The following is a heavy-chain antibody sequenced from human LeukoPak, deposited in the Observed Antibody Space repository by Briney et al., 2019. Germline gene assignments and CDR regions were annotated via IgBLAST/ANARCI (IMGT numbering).Heavy chain of an antibody. CDR2: IKSKTDGGTT. J-gene: IGHJ6*03. CDR3: TTDSDDYVWGSYRHYYYYYMDV. CDR1: GFTFSNAW. D-gene: IGHD3-16*02. V-gene: IGHV3-15*01. Sequence: GGSLRLSCAASGFTFSNAWMSWVRQAPGKGLEWVGRIKSKTDGGTTDYAAPVKGRFTISRDDSKNTLYLQMNSLKTEDTAVYYCTTDSDDYVWGSYRHYYYYYMDVWGKGTTVTISS.